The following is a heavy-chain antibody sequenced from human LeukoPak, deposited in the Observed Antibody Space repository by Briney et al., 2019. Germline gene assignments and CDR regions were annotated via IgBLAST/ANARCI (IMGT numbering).Heavy chain of an antibody. Sequence: PGRSLRLSCAASGFTFSSYAMSWVRQAPGKGLEWVSAISGSGGSTYYADSVKGRFTISRDNSKNTLYLQMNSLRAEDTAVYYCAKDPMVRGIVGYWGQGTLVTVSS. CDR2: ISGSGGST. J-gene: IGHJ4*02. D-gene: IGHD3-10*01. CDR3: AKDPMVRGIVGY. V-gene: IGHV3-23*01. CDR1: GFTFSSYA.